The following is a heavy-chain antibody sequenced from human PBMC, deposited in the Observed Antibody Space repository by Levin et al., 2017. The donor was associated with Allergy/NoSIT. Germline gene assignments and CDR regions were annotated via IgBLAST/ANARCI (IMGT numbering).Heavy chain of an antibody. J-gene: IGHJ4*02. Sequence: GESLKISCAASGFTFSSYWMSWVRQAPGKGLEWVANIKQDGSEKYYVDSVKGRFTISRDNAKNSLYLQMNSLRAEDTAVYYCARAIPLRFLERFPLGRARSPYYFDYWGQGTLVTVSS. CDR3: ARAIPLRFLERFPLGRARSPYYFDY. CDR1: GFTFSSYW. V-gene: IGHV3-7*01. CDR2: IKQDGSEK. D-gene: IGHD3-3*01.